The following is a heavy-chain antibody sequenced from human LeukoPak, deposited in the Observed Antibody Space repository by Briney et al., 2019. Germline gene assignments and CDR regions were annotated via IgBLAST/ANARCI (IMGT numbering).Heavy chain of an antibody. CDR2: MNPNSGNT. Sequence: ASVKVSCKASGYTFTSYDINWVRQATGQGLEWMGWMNPNSGNTGYAQKFQGRVTMTRNTSISTAYMELSSLRSGDTAVYYCAIAMIVVPNFVYWGQGTLVTVSS. V-gene: IGHV1-8*01. CDR3: AIAMIVVPNFVY. D-gene: IGHD3-22*01. J-gene: IGHJ4*02. CDR1: GYTFTSYD.